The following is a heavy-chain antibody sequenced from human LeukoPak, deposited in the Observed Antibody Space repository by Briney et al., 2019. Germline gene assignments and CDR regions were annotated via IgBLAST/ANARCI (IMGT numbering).Heavy chain of an antibody. CDR2: ISAYNGNT. V-gene: IGHV1-18*01. CDR3: ARDQYSSSWQYFDY. Sequence: GASVKVPCKASGYTFTSYGISWVRQAPGQGLKWMGRISAYNGNTNYAQKLQGRVTMTTDTSTSTAYMELRSLRSDDTAVYYCARDQYSSSWQYFDYWGQGTLVTVSS. J-gene: IGHJ4*02. CDR1: GYTFTSYG. D-gene: IGHD6-13*01.